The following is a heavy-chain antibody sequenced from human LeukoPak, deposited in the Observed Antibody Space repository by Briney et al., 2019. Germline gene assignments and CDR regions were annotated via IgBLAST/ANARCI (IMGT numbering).Heavy chain of an antibody. V-gene: IGHV3-21*01. CDR1: GFTFSSYS. J-gene: IGHJ4*02. D-gene: IGHD5-24*01. CDR3: AREGGDGYNFDY. CDR2: ISSSSSYI. Sequence: GGSLRLSCAASGFTFSSYSMNWVRQAPGKGLEWVSSISSSSSYIYYADSVKGRFTISRDNATTSLYLQMNSLRAEDTAVYYCAREGGDGYNFDYWGQGTLVTVSS.